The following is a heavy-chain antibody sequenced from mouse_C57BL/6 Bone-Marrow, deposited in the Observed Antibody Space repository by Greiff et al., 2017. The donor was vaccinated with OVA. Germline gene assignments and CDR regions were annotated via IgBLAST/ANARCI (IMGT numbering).Heavy chain of an antibody. Sequence: EVMLVESGGGLVKPGGSLKLSCAASGFTFSDYGMHWVRQAPEKGLEWVAYISSGSSTIYYADTVKGRFTISRDNAKNTLFLQMTSLRSEDTAMYYCARDYGSRWYFEVWGTGTTVTVSS. J-gene: IGHJ1*03. V-gene: IGHV5-17*01. D-gene: IGHD1-1*01. CDR3: ARDYGSRWYFEV. CDR1: GFTFSDYG. CDR2: ISSGSSTI.